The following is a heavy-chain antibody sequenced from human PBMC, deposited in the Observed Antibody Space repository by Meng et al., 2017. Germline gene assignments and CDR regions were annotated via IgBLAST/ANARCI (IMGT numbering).Heavy chain of an antibody. J-gene: IGHJ5*02. CDR1: GYSISSGYY. Sequence: SETLSLTCTVSGYSISSGYYWGWIRQPPGKGLEWIGSIYHSGSTYYNPSLKSRVTISVDTSKNQFSLKLSSVTAADTAVYYCARAAPILLRGVYSNWFDPWGQGTLVTVSS. V-gene: IGHV4-38-2*02. D-gene: IGHD3-10*01. CDR3: ARAAPILLRGVYSNWFDP. CDR2: IYHSGST.